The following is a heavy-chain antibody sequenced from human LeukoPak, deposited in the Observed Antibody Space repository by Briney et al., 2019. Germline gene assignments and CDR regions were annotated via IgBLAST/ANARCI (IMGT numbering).Heavy chain of an antibody. CDR1: GFTFSNYR. CDR2: IWYDGSNG. V-gene: IGHV3-33*01. D-gene: IGHD1-26*01. CDR3: ARPLSIVGATIGAFDI. Sequence: PGGSLRLSCAASGFTFSNYRRHWVRQAPVKGLERVEVIWYDGSNGYYADSVKGRFTISRDNSKNTLYLQMNSLRAEDTAVYYCARPLSIVGATIGAFDIWGQGTMVTVSS. J-gene: IGHJ3*02.